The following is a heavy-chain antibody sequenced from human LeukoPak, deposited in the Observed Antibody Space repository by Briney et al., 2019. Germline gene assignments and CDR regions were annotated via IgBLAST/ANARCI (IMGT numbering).Heavy chain of an antibody. V-gene: IGHV3-21*01. CDR1: GFTFSSYS. J-gene: IGHJ1*01. CDR3: ARDRHCSSTSCYPAEYFQH. CDR2: ISSSSSYI. Sequence: GGSLRLSCAASGFTFSSYSTNWVRQAPGKGLEWVSSISSSSSYIYYADSVKGRFTISRDNAKNSLYLQTNSLRAEDTAVYYCARDRHCSSTSCYPAEYFQHWGQGTLVTVSS. D-gene: IGHD2-2*01.